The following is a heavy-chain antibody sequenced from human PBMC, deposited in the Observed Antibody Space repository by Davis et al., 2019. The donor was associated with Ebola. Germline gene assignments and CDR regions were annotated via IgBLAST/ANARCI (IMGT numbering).Heavy chain of an antibody. Sequence: GESLKIPCAASGVRHEHYSLHWIRQAPGKGLEWVSFFSWDGHSMDYVDSVKGRFTISRDNNKNSRYLQMNNLRTEDTALYYCAKDILAGTNGEAFDVWGQGTMVTVSS. D-gene: IGHD1-7*01. J-gene: IGHJ3*01. CDR2: FSWDGHSM. CDR3: AKDILAGTNGEAFDV. V-gene: IGHV3-43*01. CDR1: GVRHEHYS.